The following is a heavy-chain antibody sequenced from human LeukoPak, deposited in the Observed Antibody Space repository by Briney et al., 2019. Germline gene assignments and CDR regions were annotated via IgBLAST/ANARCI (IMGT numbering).Heavy chain of an antibody. CDR1: GFTFSSYA. V-gene: IGHV3-30*04. J-gene: IGHJ4*02. Sequence: GRSLRLSCAASGFTFSSYAMHWVRQAPGKGLEWVAVISYDGSNKCYADSVKGRFTISRDNSKNTLYLQMNSLRAEDTAVYYCARIAAAVWYYFDYWGQGTLVTVSS. D-gene: IGHD6-13*01. CDR2: ISYDGSNK. CDR3: ARIAAAVWYYFDY.